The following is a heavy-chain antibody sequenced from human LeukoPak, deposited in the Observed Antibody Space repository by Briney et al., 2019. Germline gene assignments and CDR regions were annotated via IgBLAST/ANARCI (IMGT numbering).Heavy chain of an antibody. Sequence: PSETLSLTCTVSGGSISSYYWSWIRQPAGKGLEWIGRIYTRGSTNYNPSLKSRVTMSVDTSKNQFSLKLSSVTAADTAVYYCARGGGSGYYYLHYYYYGMDVWGQGTTVTVSS. CDR2: IYTRGST. CDR1: GGSISSYY. CDR3: ARGGGSGYYYLHYYYYGMDV. V-gene: IGHV4-4*07. J-gene: IGHJ6*02. D-gene: IGHD3-22*01.